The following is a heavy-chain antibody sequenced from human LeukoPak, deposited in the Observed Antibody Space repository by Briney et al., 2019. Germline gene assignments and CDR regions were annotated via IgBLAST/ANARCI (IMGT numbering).Heavy chain of an antibody. Sequence: GGSLRLSCAASGFTFSNAYMSWVRQAPGKGLEWVSAIRGGGGNTYYADSVKGRFTISRDNSKNTLYLQMNSLRAEDTAVYYCAREVSAALRYFDWFPNYFDYWGQGTLVTVSS. J-gene: IGHJ4*02. V-gene: IGHV3-23*01. CDR2: IRGGGGNT. CDR1: GFTFSNAY. D-gene: IGHD3-9*01. CDR3: AREVSAALRYFDWFPNYFDY.